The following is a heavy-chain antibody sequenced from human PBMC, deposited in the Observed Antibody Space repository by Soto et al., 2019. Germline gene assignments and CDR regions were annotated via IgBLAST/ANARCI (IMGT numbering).Heavy chain of an antibody. J-gene: IGHJ4*02. V-gene: IGHV2-5*02. D-gene: IGHD4-17*01. Sequence: SGPTLVNPTQTLTLTCTFSGFSLSTSGVGVGWIRQPPGKALEWLALIYWDDDKRYSPSLKSRLTITKDTSKNQVVLTMTNMDPGDTAAFYFARRRYGDSATYSFDSWGQETLVTVPS. CDR3: ARRRYGDSATYSFDS. CDR1: GFSLSTSGVG. CDR2: IYWDDDK.